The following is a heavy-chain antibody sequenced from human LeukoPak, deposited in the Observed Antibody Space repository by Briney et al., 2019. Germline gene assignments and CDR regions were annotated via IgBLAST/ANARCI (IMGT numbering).Heavy chain of an antibody. CDR1: GGSISSGGYY. Sequence: SETLSLTCTVSGGSISSGGYYWSWSRQHPGKGLEWIAYIYYSGYAYYNPSLKSRLTMSVDTSKSRFSLELSSVTAADTAVYYCARSRDYMDVWGEGTTVTVSS. CDR3: ARSRDYMDV. CDR2: IYYSGYA. V-gene: IGHV4-31*03. J-gene: IGHJ6*03.